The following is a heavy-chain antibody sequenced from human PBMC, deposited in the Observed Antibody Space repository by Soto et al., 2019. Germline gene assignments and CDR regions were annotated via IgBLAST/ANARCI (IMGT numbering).Heavy chain of an antibody. J-gene: IGHJ4*02. CDR1: GYTFTSYG. D-gene: IGHD3-16*02. CDR2: ISAYNGNT. Sequence: GASVKVSCKASGYTFTSYGISWVRQAPGQGLEWMGWISAYNGNTNYAQKLQGRVTMTTDTSTSTAYMELRSLRSDDTAVYYCARESMITFGGVIVIATYRFDYWGQGTLVTVSS. V-gene: IGHV1-18*01. CDR3: ARESMITFGGVIVIATYRFDY.